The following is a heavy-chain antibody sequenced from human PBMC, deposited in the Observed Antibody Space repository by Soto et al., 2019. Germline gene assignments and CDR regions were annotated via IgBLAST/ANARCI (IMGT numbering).Heavy chain of an antibody. CDR2: INAGNGNT. J-gene: IGHJ4*02. CDR3: ARGITLPTPLDY. Sequence: QVQLVQSGAEEKKPGASVKVSCKASGYTFTSYAMHWVRQAPGQRLEWMGSINAGNGNTKYSQKFQGRVTITRDTSASTAYMELSSLRSEDTAVYYCARGITLPTPLDYWGQGTLVTVSS. CDR1: GYTFTSYA. V-gene: IGHV1-3*05. D-gene: IGHD1-20*01.